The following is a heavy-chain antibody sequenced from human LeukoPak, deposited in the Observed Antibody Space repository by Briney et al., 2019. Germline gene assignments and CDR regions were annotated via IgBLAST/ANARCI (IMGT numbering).Heavy chain of an antibody. Sequence: GGSVRPSCAASAFTFSNAWIGWARQDPGKGRGWVARMKSKTDGATTDYAAAVKGRFTISRDDSKNTLYLQMNSLKTEDTAVYYCTTDSFVGATFRCWGQGTLVTVSS. CDR3: TTDSFVGATFRC. V-gene: IGHV3-15*01. J-gene: IGHJ4*02. CDR2: MKSKTDGATT. D-gene: IGHD1-26*01. CDR1: AFTFSNAW.